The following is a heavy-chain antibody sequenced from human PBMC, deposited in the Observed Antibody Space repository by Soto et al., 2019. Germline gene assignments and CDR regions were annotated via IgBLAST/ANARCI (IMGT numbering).Heavy chain of an antibody. J-gene: IGHJ4*02. CDR2: ISYDGSNK. CDR3: AKDPGGQAMTLDY. CDR1: GFTFSSYG. D-gene: IGHD3-16*01. V-gene: IGHV3-30*18. Sequence: QVQLVESGGGVIQPGRSLRLSCAASGFTFSSYGMQWVRQAPGKGLEWVAVISYDGSNKYYADSVKGRFTISRDNSKNTLYLQMNRLRAEDTAGYYFAKDPGGQAMTLDYWGQGTIVSVSS.